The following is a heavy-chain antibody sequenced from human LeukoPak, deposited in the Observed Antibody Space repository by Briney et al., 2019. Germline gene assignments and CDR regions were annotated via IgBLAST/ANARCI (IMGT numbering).Heavy chain of an antibody. CDR3: ARVTGTHGWFDP. D-gene: IGHD1-20*01. V-gene: IGHV4-31*03. CDR1: GGSISSGGYY. CDR2: IYYSGST. Sequence: SQTLSLTCTVSGGSISSGGYYWSWIRQHPGKGLEWIGYIYYSGSTYYNPSLKSRVTISVDTSKNQFSLKLSSVTAADTAVYYGARVTGTHGWFDPWGQGTLVTVSS. J-gene: IGHJ5*02.